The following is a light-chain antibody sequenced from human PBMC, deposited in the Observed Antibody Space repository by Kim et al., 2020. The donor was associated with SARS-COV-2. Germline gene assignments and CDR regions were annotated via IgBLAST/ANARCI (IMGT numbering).Light chain of an antibody. CDR1: SSDVGGYNY. J-gene: IGLJ1*01. Sequence: GQSITISCTGHSSDVGGYNYVSWYQQHPGKAPKRMIYDVTKRPSGVSNRFSGSKSGNTASLTISGLQAEDEADYYCSSYTSSTTYVFGTGTKVTVL. CDR3: SSYTSSTTYV. CDR2: DVT. V-gene: IGLV2-14*04.